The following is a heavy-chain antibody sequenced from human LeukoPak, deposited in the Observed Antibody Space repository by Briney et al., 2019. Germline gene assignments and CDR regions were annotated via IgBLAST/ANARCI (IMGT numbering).Heavy chain of an antibody. D-gene: IGHD4-17*01. CDR1: GYTFTGYY. CDR3: ARALGDYVYYGMDV. CDR2: INPNSGGT. J-gene: IGHJ6*02. Sequence: ASVKVFCKASGYTFTGYYMHWVRQAPGQGLEWMGWINPNSGGTNYAQKFQGRVTMTRDTSISTAYMELSRLRSDDTAVYYCARALGDYVYYGMDVWGQGTTVTVSS. V-gene: IGHV1-2*02.